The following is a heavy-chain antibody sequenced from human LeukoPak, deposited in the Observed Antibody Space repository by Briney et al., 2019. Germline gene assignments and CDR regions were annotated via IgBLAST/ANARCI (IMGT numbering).Heavy chain of an antibody. J-gene: IGHJ3*02. CDR2: IYHTGSP. Sequence: SQTLSLTCTVSGGSISSGGYYWSWIRQPPGKGLEWIGYIYHTGSPYYNPSLKSRVTISVDRSKNQFSLKLSSVTAADTAVYYCASKAVIVVVVAAGLDAFDIWGQGTMVTVSS. CDR3: ASKAVIVVVVAAGLDAFDI. V-gene: IGHV4-30-2*01. D-gene: IGHD2-15*01. CDR1: GGSISSGGYY.